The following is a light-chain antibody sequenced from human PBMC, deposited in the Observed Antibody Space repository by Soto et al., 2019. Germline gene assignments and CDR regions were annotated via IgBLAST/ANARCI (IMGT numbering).Light chain of an antibody. J-gene: IGLJ2*01. Sequence: QSALTQPPSASGSPGQSVTISCTGTSSDVGGYNYVSWYQQHLGKAPKLMIYEFSKRPSGVPDRFSGSKSGNTASLTFFGLQAEDEADYYCSSYAGSNNLVFGGGTKVTVL. CDR1: SSDVGGYNY. V-gene: IGLV2-8*01. CDR2: EFS. CDR3: SSYAGSNNLV.